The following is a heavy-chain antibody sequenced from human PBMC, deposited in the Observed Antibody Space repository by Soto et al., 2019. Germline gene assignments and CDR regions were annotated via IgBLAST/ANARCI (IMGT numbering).Heavy chain of an antibody. V-gene: IGHV1-2*04. Sequence: ASVKVSCKASGYTFTGYYMHWVRQAPGQGLEWMGWINPNSGGTNYAQKFQGWVTMTRDTSISTAYMELSRLRSDDTAVYYCARGVRRYYDSSGYYFFDYWGQGILVTVSS. D-gene: IGHD3-22*01. CDR2: INPNSGGT. CDR1: GYTFTGYY. J-gene: IGHJ4*02. CDR3: ARGVRRYYDSSGYYFFDY.